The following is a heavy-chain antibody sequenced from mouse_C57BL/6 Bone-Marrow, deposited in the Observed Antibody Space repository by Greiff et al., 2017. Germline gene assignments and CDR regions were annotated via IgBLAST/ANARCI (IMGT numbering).Heavy chain of an antibody. V-gene: IGHV3-6*01. CDR3: ARRDYYGNWGWFAY. J-gene: IGHJ3*01. Sequence: EVQLKQSGPGLVKPSQSLSLTCSVTGYSITSGYYWNWIRQFPGNKLEWMGYISYDGSTNYNPSLKNRISITRDTSKNQFFLKLNSVTTEDTATYYCARRDYYGNWGWFAYWGQGTLVTVSA. CDR1: GYSITSGYY. D-gene: IGHD2-1*01. CDR2: ISYDGST.